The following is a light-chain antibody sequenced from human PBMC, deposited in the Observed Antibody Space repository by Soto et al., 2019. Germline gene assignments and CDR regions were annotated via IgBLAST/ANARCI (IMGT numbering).Light chain of an antibody. CDR1: QSVSSN. Sequence: EIVMTLSPATLSVSPGERATLSCRASQSVSSNLAWYQQKPGQAPRLLIYGASTRATGIPARFSGSGSGTEFTLTISSLQSEDFAVYYCQQYTNWRTIGQGTKVEIK. CDR3: QQYTNWRT. CDR2: GAS. V-gene: IGKV3-15*01. J-gene: IGKJ1*01.